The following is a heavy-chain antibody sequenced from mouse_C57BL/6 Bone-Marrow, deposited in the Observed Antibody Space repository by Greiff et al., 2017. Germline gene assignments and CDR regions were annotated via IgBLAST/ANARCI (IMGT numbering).Heavy chain of an antibody. CDR3: ARSGLRVPYWYFDV. CDR2: IDPSDSYT. CDR1: GYTFTSYW. J-gene: IGHJ1*03. V-gene: IGHV1-59*01. Sequence: QVQLKQPGAELVRPGTSVKLSCKASGYTFTSYWMHWVKQRPGQGLEWIGVIDPSDSYTNYNQKFKGKATLTVDTSSSTAYMQLSSLTSEDSAVYYCARSGLRVPYWYFDVWGTGTTVTVSS. D-gene: IGHD2-4*01.